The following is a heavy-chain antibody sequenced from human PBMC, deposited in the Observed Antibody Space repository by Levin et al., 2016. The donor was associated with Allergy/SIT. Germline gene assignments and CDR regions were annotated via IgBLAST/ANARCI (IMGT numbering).Heavy chain of an antibody. Sequence: GEFLKISCAASGFTFSNAWMSWVRQAPGKGLEWVSVISGSGGNTYYADSVKGRFTISRDNSKNTLYLQMNSLRAEDTAVYYCARDGAKWLRGLTSDWYFDLWGRGTLVTVSS. J-gene: IGHJ2*01. D-gene: IGHD5-12*01. CDR1: GFTFSNAW. CDR2: ISGSGGNT. V-gene: IGHV3-23*01. CDR3: ARDGAKWLRGLTSDWYFDL.